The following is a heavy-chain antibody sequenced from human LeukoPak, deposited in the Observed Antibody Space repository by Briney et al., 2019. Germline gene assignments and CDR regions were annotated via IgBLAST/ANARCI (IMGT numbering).Heavy chain of an antibody. CDR3: ARDLTSDAFDV. J-gene: IGHJ3*01. Sequence: AAVKVSCKASGYTFIGYYMHWMRQAPGQGLEGLGWINPNSGATNYPQTFQGRVTITRDTSIRTAYVELSSLTSDDTAMYYCARDLTSDAFDVWGQGTMITVSS. V-gene: IGHV1-2*02. CDR2: INPNSGAT. CDR1: GYTFIGYY.